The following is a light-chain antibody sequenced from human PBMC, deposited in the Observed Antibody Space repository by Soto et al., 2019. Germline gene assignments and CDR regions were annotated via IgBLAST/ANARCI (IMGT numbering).Light chain of an antibody. CDR2: STN. Sequence: QTVVTQEPSFSVSPGGTVTLTCGLSSGSVSTSFYPSWYQQTPGQPPRTLVYSTNTRSSGVPDRFSGFILGNKAALTITGAQADDESDYYCVLYMGSGIWVFGGGTKLTVL. CDR3: VLYMGSGIWV. CDR1: SGSVSTSFY. V-gene: IGLV8-61*01. J-gene: IGLJ3*02.